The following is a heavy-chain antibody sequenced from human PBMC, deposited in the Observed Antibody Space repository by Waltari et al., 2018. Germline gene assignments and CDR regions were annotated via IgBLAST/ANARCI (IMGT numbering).Heavy chain of an antibody. J-gene: IGHJ4*02. D-gene: IGHD3-22*01. CDR1: GGSFSGYY. V-gene: IGHV4-34*01. CDR3: ARGKVRYYDSSGYYPPLDY. CDR2: INHSGST. Sequence: QVQLQQWGAGLLQPSETLSLTCAAYGGSFSGYYWSWIRKPPGKGLEWIGEINHSGSTNYNPSLKSRVTISVDTSKNQFSLKLSSVTAADTAVYYCARGKVRYYDSSGYYPPLDYWGQGTLVTVSS.